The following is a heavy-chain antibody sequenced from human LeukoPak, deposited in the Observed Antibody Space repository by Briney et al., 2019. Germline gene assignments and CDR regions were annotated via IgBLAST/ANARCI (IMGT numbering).Heavy chain of an antibody. CDR3: AGESFDRRYNWFDP. Sequence: PSETLSLTCAVYGGSFSGYYWSWIRQPPGKGLEWIGEINHSGSTNYNPSLKSRVTISVDTSKNQFSLKLRSVTAADTSVYYCAGESFDRRYNWFDPWGQGTLVTVSS. CDR2: INHSGST. D-gene: IGHD3-9*01. J-gene: IGHJ5*02. CDR1: GGSFSGYY. V-gene: IGHV4-34*01.